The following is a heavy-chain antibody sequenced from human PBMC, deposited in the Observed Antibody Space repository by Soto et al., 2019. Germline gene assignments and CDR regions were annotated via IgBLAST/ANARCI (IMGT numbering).Heavy chain of an antibody. CDR3: ARDSDHCSGGSCYPDY. Sequence: QVQLQESGPGLVKPSQTLSLTCTVSGGSISSGDYYWSWIRQPPGKVLEWIGYIYYSGSTYYNPSLKSRVTISVDTSKNQFSLKLSSVTAADTAVYYCARDSDHCSGGSCYPDYWGQGTLVTVSS. J-gene: IGHJ4*02. CDR1: GGSISSGDYY. D-gene: IGHD2-15*01. CDR2: IYYSGST. V-gene: IGHV4-30-4*01.